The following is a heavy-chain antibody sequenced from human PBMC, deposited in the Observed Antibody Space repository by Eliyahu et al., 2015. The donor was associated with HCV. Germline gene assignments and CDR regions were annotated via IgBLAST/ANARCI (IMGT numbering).Heavy chain of an antibody. CDR2: IFFTGRT. CDR1: DXSITSSSHY. D-gene: IGHD3-22*01. V-gene: IGHV4-39*01. CDR3: ARLSDYDDSSGYFWRGAFDS. Sequence: QVQQQESGPGLLKPSETLSLTCSVXDXSITSSSHYWGWIHQPPGKGLEWVGSIFFTGRTYYNPSLKSRVTISIDTSRDQFFLKLTSVTAADTAVYYCARLSDYDDSSGYFWRGAFDSWGQGTLVTVSS. J-gene: IGHJ4*02.